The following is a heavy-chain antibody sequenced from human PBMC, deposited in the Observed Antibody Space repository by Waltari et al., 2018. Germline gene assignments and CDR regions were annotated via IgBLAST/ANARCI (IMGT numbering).Heavy chain of an antibody. J-gene: IGHJ5*02. CDR3: ARRDYGDDHNWFDP. Sequence: EVQLLESGGGLVQPGGSLRLSCAASGFTFSSYAMSWVRQAPGKGLEWVLVIYNGGSIRYAQKVQGRVTMTRDTSTSTVYMELSSLRSEDTAVYYCARRDYGDDHNWFDPWGQGTLVTVSS. D-gene: IGHD4-17*01. V-gene: IGHV3-23*03. CDR2: IYNGGSI. CDR1: GFTFSSYA.